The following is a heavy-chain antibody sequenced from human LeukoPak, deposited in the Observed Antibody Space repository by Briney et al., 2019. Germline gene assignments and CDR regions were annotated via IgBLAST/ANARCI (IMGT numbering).Heavy chain of an antibody. CDR2: IYSGGST. Sequence: GGSLRLSCAASGFTFSSYEMNWVRQAPGKGLEWVSVIYSGGSTYYADSVKGRFTISRDNSKNTLYLQMNSLRAEDTAVYYCARDRFDAFDIWGQGTMVTVSS. CDR1: GFTFSSYE. J-gene: IGHJ3*02. V-gene: IGHV3-53*01. CDR3: ARDRFDAFDI.